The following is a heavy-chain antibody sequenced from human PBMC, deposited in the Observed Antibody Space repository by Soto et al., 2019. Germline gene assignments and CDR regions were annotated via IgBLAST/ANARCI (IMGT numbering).Heavy chain of an antibody. D-gene: IGHD3-16*01. J-gene: IGHJ3*01. V-gene: IGHV5-51*01. Sequence: GESLKISCKGSGYTFTSYWIGWVRQMPGKGLEWMGIIYPSDSDTRYSPSFQGQVTISADKSITTAYLQWSSLKASDSAMYYCARSYTSARLETFNVWGQGTMVTVSS. CDR2: IYPSDSDT. CDR1: GYTFTSYW. CDR3: ARSYTSARLETFNV.